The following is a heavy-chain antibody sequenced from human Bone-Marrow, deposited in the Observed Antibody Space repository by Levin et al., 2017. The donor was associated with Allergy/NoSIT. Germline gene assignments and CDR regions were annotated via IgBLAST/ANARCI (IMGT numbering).Heavy chain of an antibody. CDR2: IYWDDDK. D-gene: IGHD3-10*01. J-gene: IGHJ4*02. Sequence: GSGPTLVKPTQTLTLTCTFSGFSLSTSEVGVGWIRQPPGKALEWLALIYWDDDKRYSPSLKSRLSITKDTSKNQVVLTMTNMDPEDTATYYCAHRGRRFGEILFHFDFWGQGTLVTVSS. V-gene: IGHV2-5*02. CDR3: AHRGRRFGEILFHFDF. CDR1: GFSLSTSEVG.